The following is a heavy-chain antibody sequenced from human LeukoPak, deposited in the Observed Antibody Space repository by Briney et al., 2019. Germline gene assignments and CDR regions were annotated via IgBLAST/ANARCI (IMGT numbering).Heavy chain of an antibody. Sequence: GGSLRLSCATSGFTFGSYAMTWVRQAPGKGLEWVSGITGVDSTPYYADSVKGRFTISRDNSKNTLYLQLNSLRAEDTAVYYCAKDGSNWVFDYWGQGTLVTVSS. CDR2: ITGVDSTP. D-gene: IGHD7-27*01. V-gene: IGHV3-23*01. J-gene: IGHJ4*02. CDR1: GFTFGSYA. CDR3: AKDGSNWVFDY.